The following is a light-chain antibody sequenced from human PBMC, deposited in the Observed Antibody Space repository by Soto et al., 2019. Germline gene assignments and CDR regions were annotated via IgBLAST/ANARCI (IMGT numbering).Light chain of an antibody. CDR3: QPYNNWPLT. CDR1: QSVRIN. J-gene: IGKJ4*01. Sequence: EILMTQSPATLSVSPGETATLSCRASQSVRINVAWFQQKPGQPPRLFIYDTSTRATGVPTRFSGSRSGAEFTLTINSLQSEDFAVYYCQPYNNWPLTFGGGTKVDI. CDR2: DTS. V-gene: IGKV3-15*01.